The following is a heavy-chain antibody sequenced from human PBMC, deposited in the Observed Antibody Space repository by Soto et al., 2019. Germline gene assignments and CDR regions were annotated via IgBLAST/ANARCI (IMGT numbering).Heavy chain of an antibody. V-gene: IGHV1-69*06. CDR1: GGTFSSYA. CDR2: IIPIFGTA. Sequence: QVQLVQSGAEVKKPGSSVKVSCKASGGTFSSYAISWVRQAPGQGLEWMGGIIPIFGTANYAQKFQGRVTITADKSTSTAYMELSRLRSEDTAVYYCARGRYYYDSSGYRRHYYYGMDVWGQGTTVTVSS. D-gene: IGHD3-22*01. CDR3: ARGRYYYDSSGYRRHYYYGMDV. J-gene: IGHJ6*02.